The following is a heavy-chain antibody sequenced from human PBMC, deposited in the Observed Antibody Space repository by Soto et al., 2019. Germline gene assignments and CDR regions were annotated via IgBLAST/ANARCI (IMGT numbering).Heavy chain of an antibody. CDR3: ARERIGYGSGKDPTRWFDP. J-gene: IGHJ5*02. V-gene: IGHV4-31*03. CDR1: GGSISSGGYY. Sequence: QVQLQESGPGLVKPSQTLSLTCTVSGGSISSGGYYWSWIRQHPGKGLEWIGYIYYSGSTYYNPSLKSRVNISVDTSKNQFSLKLSSVTAADTAVYYCARERIGYGSGKDPTRWFDPWGQGTLVTVSS. D-gene: IGHD3-10*01. CDR2: IYYSGST.